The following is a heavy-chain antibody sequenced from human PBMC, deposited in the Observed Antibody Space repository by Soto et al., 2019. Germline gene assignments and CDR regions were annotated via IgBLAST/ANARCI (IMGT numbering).Heavy chain of an antibody. V-gene: IGHV4-39*01. D-gene: IGHD4-17*01. CDR3: ATSTTSYYYYGMDV. CDR2: IYYSGST. Sequence: PSETLSLTCTVSGGSISSSSYYWGWIRQPPGKGLEWIGSIYYSGSTYYNPSLKSRVTISVDTSKNQFSLKLSSVPAADTAVYYCATSTTSYYYYGMDVWGQGTTVTVSS. J-gene: IGHJ6*02. CDR1: GGSISSSSYY.